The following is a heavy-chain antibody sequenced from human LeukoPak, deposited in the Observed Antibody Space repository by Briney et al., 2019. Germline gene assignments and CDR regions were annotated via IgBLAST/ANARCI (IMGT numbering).Heavy chain of an antibody. CDR3: ARGPYYGSGSYYNVGPLFDY. Sequence: GRSLRLSCAASGFTFSIYGMHWVRQAPGKGLEWVANIKQDGSGKYYVDSVKGRFTISRDNAKNSLYLQMNSLRAEDTAVYYCARGPYYGSGSYYNVGPLFDYWGQGTLVTVSS. J-gene: IGHJ4*02. CDR2: IKQDGSGK. V-gene: IGHV3-7*04. CDR1: GFTFSIYG. D-gene: IGHD3-10*01.